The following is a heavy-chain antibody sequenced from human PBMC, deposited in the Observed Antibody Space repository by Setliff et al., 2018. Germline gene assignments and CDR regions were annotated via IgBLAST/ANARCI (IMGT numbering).Heavy chain of an antibody. CDR3: ARQLSRRWLHTKRPGRYFDY. V-gene: IGHV1-69*05. CDR2: IIPIFGTA. J-gene: IGHJ4*02. Sequence: GASVKVSCKASGGTFSSYAISWVRQAPGQGLEWMGGIIPIFGTANYAQKFQGRVTITTDESTSTAYMELSSLRSEDTAVYYCARQLSRRWLHTKRPGRYFDYWGQGTLVTVSS. CDR1: GGTFSSYA. D-gene: IGHD5-12*01.